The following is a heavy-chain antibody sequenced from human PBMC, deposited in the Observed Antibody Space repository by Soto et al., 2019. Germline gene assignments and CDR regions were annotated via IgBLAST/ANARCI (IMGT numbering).Heavy chain of an antibody. CDR2: INHSGST. CDR1: GGSFSSYY. J-gene: IGHJ4*02. D-gene: IGHD5-18*01. V-gene: IGHV4-34*01. CDR3: ARASNQRGSSYGPDY. Sequence: QVHLQQWGAGLLKPSETLSLTCAVYGGSFSSYYWTWIRQPPGKGLEWIGEINHSGSTNCNPSLKNRLTRSVDTSKNQFSLKLISVTAADTAVYYCARASNQRGSSYGPDYWDQGTLVTVSS.